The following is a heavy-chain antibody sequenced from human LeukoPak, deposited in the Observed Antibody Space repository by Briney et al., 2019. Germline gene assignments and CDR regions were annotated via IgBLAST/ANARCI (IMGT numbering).Heavy chain of an antibody. V-gene: IGHV5-51*01. CDR2: IYPGDSDT. D-gene: IGHD2-21*02. CDR3: ARRPTYCGGDCYSGFDY. CDR1: GYSLTSYW. Sequence: GESLKISCKGSGYSLTSYWIGWVRQMPGKDLEWMGIIYPGDSDTRYSPSFQGQVTISADKSISTAYLQWSSLKASDTAMYYCARRPTYCGGDCYSGFDYWGQGTLVTVSS. J-gene: IGHJ4*02.